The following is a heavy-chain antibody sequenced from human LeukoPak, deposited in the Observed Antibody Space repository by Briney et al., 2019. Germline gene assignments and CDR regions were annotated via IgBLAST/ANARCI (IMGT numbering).Heavy chain of an antibody. CDR2: ISSSSSYT. D-gene: IGHD3-10*01. Sequence: GGSLRLSCAASGFTFSDYYMSWIRQAPGKGLEWVSYISSSSSYTNYADSVKGRFTISRDNAKNSLYLQMNSLRAEDTAVYYCARDGPLSKGSGSAYNWFDPWGQGTLVTVSS. CDR3: ARDGPLSKGSGSAYNWFDP. V-gene: IGHV3-11*05. J-gene: IGHJ5*02. CDR1: GFTFSDYY.